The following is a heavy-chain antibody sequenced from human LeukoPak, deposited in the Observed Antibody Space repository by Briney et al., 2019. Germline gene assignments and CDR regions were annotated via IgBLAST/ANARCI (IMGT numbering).Heavy chain of an antibody. J-gene: IGHJ3*02. CDR1: GFTFSSYA. CDR2: IRDSSTDT. CDR3: ARASSKQLAGYLPDGFDI. Sequence: GGSLRLSCAASGFTFSSYAMSWVRQAPGKGLEWVSAIRDSSTDTYYADSVKGRFAISRDNSKNTLYLQMNSLRADDAAVYYCARASSKQLAGYLPDGFDIWGQGTMVTVSS. V-gene: IGHV3-23*01. D-gene: IGHD3-9*01.